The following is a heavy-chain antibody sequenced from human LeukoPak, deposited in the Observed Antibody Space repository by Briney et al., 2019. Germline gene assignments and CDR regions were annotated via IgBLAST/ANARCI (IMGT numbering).Heavy chain of an antibody. CDR3: TRDLYGDYVDY. J-gene: IGHJ4*02. Sequence: SETLSLTRTVSGGSISSYYWSWIRQPPGKGLEWIGYIYYSGSTNYNPSLKSRVTISVDTSKNQFSLKLSSVTAADTAVYYCTRDLYGDYVDYWGQGTLVTVSS. CDR2: IYYSGST. V-gene: IGHV4-59*01. D-gene: IGHD4-17*01. CDR1: GGSISSYY.